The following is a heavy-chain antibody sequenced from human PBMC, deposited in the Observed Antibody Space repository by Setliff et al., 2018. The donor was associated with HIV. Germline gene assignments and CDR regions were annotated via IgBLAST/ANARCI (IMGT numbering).Heavy chain of an antibody. CDR1: GFTFSSYA. V-gene: IGHV3-53*01. Sequence: GESLKISCAASGFTFSSYAMAWVRQAPGKGLEWVSVIYSGGSTFYADSMKGRFTISRDNSKNTLYLQMNSLRAEDTAVYYCARDNGVTSYRDAFDIWGQGTMVTVSS. CDR2: IYSGGST. CDR3: ARDNGVTSYRDAFDI. D-gene: IGHD2-8*01. J-gene: IGHJ3*02.